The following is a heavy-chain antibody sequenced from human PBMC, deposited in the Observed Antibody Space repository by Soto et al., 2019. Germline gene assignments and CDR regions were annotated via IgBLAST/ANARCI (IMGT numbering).Heavy chain of an antibody. CDR3: ARDREDGSGTKYNWFDS. CDR1: GGTFGNFG. V-gene: IGHV1-69*01. Sequence: QMQLVQSGAEVKKPGSSVRVSCKASGGTFGNFGISWVRQAPGQSLEWMGGTIPIFDTPHYAEKFRDRVTISSDATSTAYLELTSLTSEDTATYYCARDREDGSGTKYNWFDSWGQGTLVTVSS. J-gene: IGHJ5*01. CDR2: TIPIFDTP. D-gene: IGHD3-10*01.